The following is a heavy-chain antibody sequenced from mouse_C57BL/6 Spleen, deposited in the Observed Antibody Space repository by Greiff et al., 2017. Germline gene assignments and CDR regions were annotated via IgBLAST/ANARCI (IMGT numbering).Heavy chain of an antibody. CDR2: ISSGGSYT. D-gene: IGHD2-5*01. V-gene: IGHV5-6*01. CDR1: GFTFSSYG. CDR3: ARQGGYSNYEYFDY. Sequence: EVKLVESGGDLVKPGGSLKLSCAASGFTFSSYGMSWVRQTPDKRLEWVATISSGGSYTYYPDSVKGRFTISRDNAKNTLYLQMSSLKSEDTAMYYCARQGGYSNYEYFDYWGQGTTLTVSS. J-gene: IGHJ2*01.